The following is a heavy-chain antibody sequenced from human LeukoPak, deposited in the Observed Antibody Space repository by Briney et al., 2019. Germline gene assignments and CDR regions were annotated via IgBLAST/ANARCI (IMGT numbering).Heavy chain of an antibody. J-gene: IGHJ5*02. CDR3: VVDFQYNCP. CDR2: IKQDGSEK. V-gene: IGHV3-7*01. Sequence: GGSLRLSCAASGFTFSSYWMSWVRQAPGKGLEWVANIKQDGSEKYYVDSVKGRFTISRDNAKNTLYLQMNSPRIEDTAVYYCVVDFQYNCPWGQGTLVTVSS. CDR1: GFTFSSYW. D-gene: IGHD5-24*01.